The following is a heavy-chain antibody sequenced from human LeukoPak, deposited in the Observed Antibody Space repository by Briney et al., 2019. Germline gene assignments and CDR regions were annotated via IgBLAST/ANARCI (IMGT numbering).Heavy chain of an antibody. J-gene: IGHJ4*02. V-gene: IGHV6-1*01. Sequence: SQTLSLTCAISGDSVSSDSAAWSWIRQSPSRGLEWLGRTCYRSRWHIDYAVSVESRITITPDTSKSQFSLQLSSVTPEDTAVYYCARGRYFDWYDYWGQGTLVTVSS. CDR2: TCYRSRWHI. CDR1: GDSVSSDSAA. D-gene: IGHD3-9*01. CDR3: ARGRYFDWYDY.